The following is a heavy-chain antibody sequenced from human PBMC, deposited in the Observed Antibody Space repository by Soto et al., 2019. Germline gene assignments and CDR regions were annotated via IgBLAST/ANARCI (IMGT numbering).Heavy chain of an antibody. J-gene: IGHJ4*02. D-gene: IGHD3-10*01. CDR2: TWYDGSNK. CDR1: GFIFSSYG. V-gene: IGHV3-33*01. Sequence: AGGSLRLSCAASGFIFSSYGMHWVRQTPGKGLEWVAVTWYDGSNKYYEDSVKGRFTISRDNSKNTLYLQMNSLRAEDTAVYYCARDRFGGNPVFGIDYWGQGTLVTVSS. CDR3: ARDRFGGNPVFGIDY.